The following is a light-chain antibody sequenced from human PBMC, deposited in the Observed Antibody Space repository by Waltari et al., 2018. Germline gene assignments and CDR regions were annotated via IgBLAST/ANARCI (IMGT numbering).Light chain of an antibody. V-gene: IGLV3-21*01. CDR3: QVWDNSGDHPE. CDR2: DGA. CDR1: RSGGQK. J-gene: IGLJ3*02. Sequence: SPMVTQPPSVAVAPGQTARITWAGDRSGGQKVLWYQQKLGQAPVLVLYDGANRPAGIPERFSGSKSGIPATLAVTGVEPGDEADYYCQVWDNSGDHPEFGGGTKLTVL.